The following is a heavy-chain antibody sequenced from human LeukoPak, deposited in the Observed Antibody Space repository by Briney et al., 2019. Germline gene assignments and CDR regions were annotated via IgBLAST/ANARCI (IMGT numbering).Heavy chain of an antibody. CDR2: ISYDGSNK. J-gene: IGHJ6*02. CDR1: GFTFSSYG. V-gene: IGHV3-30*18. CDR3: AKDRHGSSWIGYYYYGMDV. D-gene: IGHD6-13*01. Sequence: GGSLRLSCAASGFTFSSYGMHWVRQAPGKGLEWVAVISYDGSNKYYADSVKGRFTISRDNSKNTLYLQMNSLRAEDTAVYYCAKDRHGSSWIGYYYYGMDVWGQGTTVTVSS.